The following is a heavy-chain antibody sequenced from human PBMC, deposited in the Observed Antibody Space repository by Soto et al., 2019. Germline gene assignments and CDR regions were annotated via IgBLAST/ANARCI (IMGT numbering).Heavy chain of an antibody. CDR1: GYTLTNYF. V-gene: IGHV1-46*01. Sequence: QVQLVQSGAEVRKPGASVRLSCKASGYTLTNYFFHWVRQAPGQGLEWMGMINPTFGSTSYTQDLQGRVTMTRDTSTGTVYMDLTSLKSEDTAVYYCARERSEQFDYWGQGTLVTVSS. CDR2: INPTFGST. CDR3: ARERSEQFDY. D-gene: IGHD1-26*01. J-gene: IGHJ4*02.